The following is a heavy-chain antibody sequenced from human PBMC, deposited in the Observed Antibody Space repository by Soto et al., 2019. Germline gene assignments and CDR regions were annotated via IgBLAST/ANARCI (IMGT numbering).Heavy chain of an antibody. CDR2: IYYSGST. Sequence: SETLSLTCTVSGGSISSGGYYWSWIRQHPGKGLEWIGYIYYSGSTYYNPSLKSRVTISVDTSKNPFSLKLSSVTAAGTAVFYCARAPLTFGGVMPDAFDIWGQGTMVTVSS. V-gene: IGHV4-31*03. J-gene: IGHJ3*02. D-gene: IGHD3-16*01. CDR3: ARAPLTFGGVMPDAFDI. CDR1: GGSISSGGYY.